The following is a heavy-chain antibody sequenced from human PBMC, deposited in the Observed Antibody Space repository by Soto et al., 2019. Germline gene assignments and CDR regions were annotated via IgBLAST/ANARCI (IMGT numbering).Heavy chain of an antibody. J-gene: IGHJ6*03. V-gene: IGHV1-69*02. CDR2: IIPILGIA. CDR3: ARGYCSSTSCLPYYYYYMDV. CDR1: GGTFSSYT. Sequence: SVKVSCKASGGTFSSYTISWVRQAPGQGLEWMGRIIPILGIANYAQRFQGRVTITADKSTSTAYMELSSLRSEDTAVYYCARGYCSSTSCLPYYYYYMDVWGKGTTVTVSS. D-gene: IGHD2-2*01.